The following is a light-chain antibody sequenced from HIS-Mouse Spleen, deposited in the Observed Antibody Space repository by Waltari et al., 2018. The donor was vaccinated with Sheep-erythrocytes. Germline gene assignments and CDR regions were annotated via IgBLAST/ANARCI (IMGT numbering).Light chain of an antibody. CDR1: SSAGGGYNH. Sequence: QSALTQPRSVSGSPGQSVTISCTGPSSAGGGYNHVPLYQQHPGKAPKLMIYDVSKRPSGVPDRFSGSKSGNTASLTISGLQAEDEADYYCCSYAGSYNHVFATGTKVTVL. CDR2: DVS. J-gene: IGLJ1*01. V-gene: IGLV2-11*01. CDR3: CSYAGSYNHV.